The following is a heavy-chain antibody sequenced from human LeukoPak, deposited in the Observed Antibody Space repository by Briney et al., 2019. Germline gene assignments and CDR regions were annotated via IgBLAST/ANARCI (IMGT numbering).Heavy chain of an antibody. CDR3: ARHKTGITMIVGYYFDY. Sequence: GGSLRLSCAASGFTFSSYSMNWVRQAPGKGLEWVSSISGSSSYIYYVDSVKGRFTISRDNSKNTLYLQMNSLRAEDTAVYYCARHKTGITMIVGYYFDYWGQGTLVTVSS. CDR1: GFTFSSYS. V-gene: IGHV3-21*04. CDR2: ISGSSSYI. J-gene: IGHJ4*02. D-gene: IGHD3-22*01.